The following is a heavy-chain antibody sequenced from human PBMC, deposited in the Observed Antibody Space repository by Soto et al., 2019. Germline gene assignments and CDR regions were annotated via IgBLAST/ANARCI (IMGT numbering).Heavy chain of an antibody. D-gene: IGHD3-10*01. CDR3: ARRGSGSYRVGMDV. Sequence: ASGKFSWNASGGTFSSYAISWVRQAPGQGLEWMGGIIPIFGTANYAQKFQGRVTITADESTSTAYMELSSLRSEDTAVYYCARRGSGSYRVGMDVWGQGTTVTVSS. CDR1: GGTFSSYA. J-gene: IGHJ6*02. CDR2: IIPIFGTA. V-gene: IGHV1-69*13.